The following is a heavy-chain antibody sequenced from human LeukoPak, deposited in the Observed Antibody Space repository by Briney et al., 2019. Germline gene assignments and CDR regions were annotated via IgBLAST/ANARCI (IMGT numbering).Heavy chain of an antibody. J-gene: IGHJ4*02. Sequence: GGSLRLTCTTSQFTFRNYEVNWVRQAPGKGLEWISFTGSGTIQYADSVTGRFTISRDNAKNSLYLQMNSLRVEDTAVYYCASSKWFYFDSWGQGTLVTVSS. D-gene: IGHD3-22*01. CDR3: ASSKWFYFDS. V-gene: IGHV3-48*03. CDR1: QFTFRNYE. CDR2: TGSGTI.